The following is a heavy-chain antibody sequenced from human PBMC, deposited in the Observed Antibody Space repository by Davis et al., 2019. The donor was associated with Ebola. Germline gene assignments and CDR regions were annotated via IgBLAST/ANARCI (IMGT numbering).Heavy chain of an antibody. CDR1: GGSISSGGYS. Sequence: SETLSLTCAVSGGSISSGGYSWSWIRQPPGKGLEWIGYIYHSGSTNYNPSLKSRVTISVDTSKNQFSLKLSSVTAADTAVYYCARHASRYFDWLLPYWGQGTLVTVSS. V-gene: IGHV4-30-2*01. CDR3: ARHASRYFDWLLPY. D-gene: IGHD3-9*01. J-gene: IGHJ4*02. CDR2: IYHSGST.